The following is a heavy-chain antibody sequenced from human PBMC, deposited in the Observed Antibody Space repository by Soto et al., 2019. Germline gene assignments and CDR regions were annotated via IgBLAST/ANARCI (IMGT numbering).Heavy chain of an antibody. J-gene: IGHJ4*02. V-gene: IGHV3-30*03. CDR1: GFTFSSYG. CDR3: AESSHFDY. CDR2: ISYDGSNK. Sequence: QVQLVESGGGVVQPGRSLRLSCAASGFTFSSYGMHWVRQAPGKGLEWVAVISYDGSNKYYADSVKGRFTISRDNSKNTLYLQMNSLRAEDTAVYYWAESSHFDYWGQGTLVTVSS.